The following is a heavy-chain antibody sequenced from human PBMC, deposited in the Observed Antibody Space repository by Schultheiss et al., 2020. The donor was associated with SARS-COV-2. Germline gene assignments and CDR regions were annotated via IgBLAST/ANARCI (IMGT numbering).Heavy chain of an antibody. V-gene: IGHV3-9*01. CDR3: ANIPQLVLMYFDY. J-gene: IGHJ4*02. Sequence: GGSLRLSCVASGFTFSSYSMNWVRQAPGKGLEWVSGISWNSGSIGYADSVKGRFTISRDNAKNSLYLQMNSLRAEDTALYYCANIPQLVLMYFDYWGQGTLVTVSS. CDR2: ISWNSGSI. CDR1: GFTFSSYS. D-gene: IGHD6-6*01.